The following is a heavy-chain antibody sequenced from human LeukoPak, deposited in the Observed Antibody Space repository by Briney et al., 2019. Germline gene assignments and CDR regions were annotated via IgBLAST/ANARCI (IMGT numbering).Heavy chain of an antibody. D-gene: IGHD2-15*01. Sequence: ASVKVSCKVSGYTLTELSMHWVRQAPGKGLEWMGGFDPEDGETIYAQKFQGRVTMTEDTSTDTAYMELSSLRSEDTAVYYCATYCSGGSCYFESAFDYWGQGTLVTVSS. V-gene: IGHV1-24*01. CDR1: GYTLTELS. CDR2: FDPEDGET. J-gene: IGHJ4*02. CDR3: ATYCSGGSCYFESAFDY.